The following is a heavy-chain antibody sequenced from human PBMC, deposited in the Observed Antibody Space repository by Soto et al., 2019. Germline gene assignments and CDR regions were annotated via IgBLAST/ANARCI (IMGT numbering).Heavy chain of an antibody. CDR1: GFRISDCS. V-gene: IGHV3-48*01. CDR3: ASVLGSRRSGSYPSY. J-gene: IGHJ4*02. D-gene: IGHD3-10*01. CDR2: ISTNNDAI. Sequence: EVQLVESGGGLVQPGGSLRLSCAASGFRISDCSMKWVRRAPGKVLEWISYISTNNDAIYYADSVKGRFTISRDNAKNSLYLQMNSLRAEDTAVYYCASVLGSRRSGSYPSYWGQGTLVTVSS.